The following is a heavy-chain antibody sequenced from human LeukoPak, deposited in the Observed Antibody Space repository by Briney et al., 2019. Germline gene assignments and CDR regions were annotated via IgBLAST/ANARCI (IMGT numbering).Heavy chain of an antibody. CDR3: AKDNQLGYCGGGSCYHDY. CDR1: GFTFSSYS. Sequence: GGSLRLSCAASGFTFSSYSMNWVRQAPGKGLEWVSSISSSSSYIYYADSVKGRFTISRDNSKNTMYLQMNNLRAEDTAVYYCAKDNQLGYCGGGSCYHDYWGQGTLVTVSS. D-gene: IGHD2-15*01. J-gene: IGHJ4*02. V-gene: IGHV3-21*01. CDR2: ISSSSSYI.